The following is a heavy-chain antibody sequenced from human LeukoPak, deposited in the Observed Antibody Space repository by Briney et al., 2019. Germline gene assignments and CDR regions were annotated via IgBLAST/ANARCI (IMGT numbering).Heavy chain of an antibody. D-gene: IGHD2-8*02. J-gene: IGHJ6*02. CDR3: ARGTGPPDGYYYYGMDV. CDR2: INAGNGNT. Sequence: ASVKVSCKASGYTFTNYAIHWVRQAPGQRLEWMGWINAGNGNTKYSQKFQGRVTITRDTSASTAYMELSSLRSEDTAVYYCARGTGPPDGYYYYGMDVWGQGTTVTVSS. CDR1: GYTFTNYA. V-gene: IGHV1-3*01.